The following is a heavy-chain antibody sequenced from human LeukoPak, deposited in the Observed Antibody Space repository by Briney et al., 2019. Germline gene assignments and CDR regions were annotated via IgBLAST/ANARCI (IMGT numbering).Heavy chain of an antibody. J-gene: IGHJ4*02. CDR3: ARGDYYEF. CDR1: GHSISSGYF. V-gene: IGHV4-38-2*02. Sequence: PSETLSLTCTVSGHSISSGYFWGWIRQPPGKGLEWTGSIYHSGITYYNSFLKSRVTISIDPSKNQFSLKVRSVTAADTAVYYCARGDYYEFWGQGTLVTVPS. CDR2: IYHSGIT.